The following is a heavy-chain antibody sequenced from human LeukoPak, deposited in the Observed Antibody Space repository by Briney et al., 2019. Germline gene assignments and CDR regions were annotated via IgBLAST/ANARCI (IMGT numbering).Heavy chain of an antibody. CDR2: ISWEGQTT. D-gene: IGHD3-10*01. CDR3: TRDTDYGSATNYFDS. J-gene: IGHJ4*02. CDR1: GFTFDDYA. V-gene: IGHV3-43*01. Sequence: PGGSLRLSCAASGFTFDDYAMHRVRQAPGKGLEWVALISWEGQTTYYADSVRGRFTISRDNSKNSLYLQMNSLRTEDTAFYYCTRDTDYGSATNYFDSWGQGTLVSVSS.